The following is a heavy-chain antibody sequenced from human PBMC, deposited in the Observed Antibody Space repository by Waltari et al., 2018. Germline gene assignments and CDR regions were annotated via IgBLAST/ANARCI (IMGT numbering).Heavy chain of an antibody. CDR3: ARDRGRAYWYFDL. CDR1: GGSISSGGYY. J-gene: IGHJ2*01. Sequence: QVQLQESGPGLVKPSQTLSLTCTVSGGSISSGGYYWSWIRQHPGKGLEWIGYIYYSGSTYYNPSRKSRVTISVDTSKNQFSLKLSSVTAADTAVYYCARDRGRAYWYFDLWGRGTLVTVSS. CDR2: IYYSGST. D-gene: IGHD3-10*01. V-gene: IGHV4-31*03.